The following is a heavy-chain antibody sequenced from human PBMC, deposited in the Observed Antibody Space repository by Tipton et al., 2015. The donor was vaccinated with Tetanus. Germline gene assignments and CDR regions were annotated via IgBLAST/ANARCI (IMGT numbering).Heavy chain of an antibody. CDR1: GYTFTSYA. Sequence: QSGPEVKKPGASVKVSCKASGYTFTSYAMNWVRQAPGQGLEWMGWINTNTGNPTYAQGFTGRFVFSLDTSVSTAYLQISSLKAEDTAVYYCARDYPYYYDSSGYPAAFDIWGQGTMVTVSS. CDR3: ARDYPYYYDSSGYPAAFDI. J-gene: IGHJ3*02. D-gene: IGHD3-22*01. V-gene: IGHV7-4-1*02. CDR2: INTNTGNP.